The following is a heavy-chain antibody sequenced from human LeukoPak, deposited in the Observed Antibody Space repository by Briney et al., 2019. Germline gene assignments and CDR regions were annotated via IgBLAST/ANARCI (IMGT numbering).Heavy chain of an antibody. CDR3: AREDIISTLGFDP. V-gene: IGHV1-69*13. Sequence: SVKVSCKASGYTFTSYAISWVRQAPGQGLEWMGGIIPIFGTANYAQKFQGRVTITADESTSTAYMELSSLRSEDTAVYYCAREDIISTLGFDPWGQGTLVTVSS. CDR2: IIPIFGTA. J-gene: IGHJ5*02. CDR1: GYTFTSYA.